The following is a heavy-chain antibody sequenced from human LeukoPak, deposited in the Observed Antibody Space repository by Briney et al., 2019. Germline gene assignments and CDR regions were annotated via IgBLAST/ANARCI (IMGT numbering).Heavy chain of an antibody. J-gene: IGHJ4*02. Sequence: GESLKISCKGSGYSFTSYWIGWVRQMPGKGLEWMGIIYPGDSDTRYSPSFQGQVTISADKSISTAYLQWSSLKASDTAMYYCARHGLRGGYNTFTIDYWGQGTLVTVSS. V-gene: IGHV5-51*01. CDR1: GYSFTSYW. CDR2: IYPGDSDT. CDR3: ARHGLRGGYNTFTIDY. D-gene: IGHD5-24*01.